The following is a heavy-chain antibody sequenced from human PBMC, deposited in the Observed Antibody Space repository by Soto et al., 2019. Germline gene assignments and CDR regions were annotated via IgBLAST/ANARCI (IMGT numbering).Heavy chain of an antibody. Sequence: QAQLVQSGAEVKKPGSSVKVSCKASGDTFTTNSLNWLRKAPGQGLEWMGGIIPVVGTTNYAQKYQARVTITGDKSTHTAYMVLSGLRSDDAAVYYCARGIMYATTYFAYWGQGTPVSGS. V-gene: IGHV1-69*06. J-gene: IGHJ4*02. CDR3: ARGIMYATTYFAY. CDR1: GDTFTTNS. D-gene: IGHD1-26*01. CDR2: IIPVVGTT.